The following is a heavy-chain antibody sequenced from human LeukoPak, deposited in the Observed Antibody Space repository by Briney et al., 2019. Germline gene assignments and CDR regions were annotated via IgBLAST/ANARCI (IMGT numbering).Heavy chain of an antibody. CDR1: GGSISSSSYY. D-gene: IGHD3-10*01. CDR2: IYYSGST. J-gene: IGHJ2*01. Sequence: PSETLSLTCTVSGGSISSSSYYWGWIRQPPGKGLEWIGSIYYSGSTYYNPSLKSRVTISVDTSKNQFSLKLSSVTAADTAVYYCARDRGTMVRGVLGYFDLWGRGTLVTVSS. V-gene: IGHV4-39*07. CDR3: ARDRGTMVRGVLGYFDL.